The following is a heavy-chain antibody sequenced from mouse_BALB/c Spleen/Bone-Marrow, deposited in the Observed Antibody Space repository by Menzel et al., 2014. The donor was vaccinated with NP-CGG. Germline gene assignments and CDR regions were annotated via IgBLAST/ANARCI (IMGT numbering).Heavy chain of an antibody. CDR1: GYAFSSSW. CDR2: IFPGDGDT. CDR3: ARSDGYRAMDY. V-gene: IGHV1-82*01. Sequence: QVQLKGSGPELVKPGASVKISCKASGYAFSSSWMNWVKQRPGQGLEWIGRIFPGDGDTYYNGKFKGKATLTADKSSSTAYMQLSSLTSVDSAVYFCARSDGYRAMDYWGQGTSVTVSS. J-gene: IGHJ4*01. D-gene: IGHD2-3*01.